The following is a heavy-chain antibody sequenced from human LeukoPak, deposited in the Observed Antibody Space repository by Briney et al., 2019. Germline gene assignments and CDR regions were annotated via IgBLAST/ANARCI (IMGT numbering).Heavy chain of an antibody. V-gene: IGHV3-7*03. CDR1: GFTFSSYW. J-gene: IGHJ4*02. CDR3: ARADIEYSSSSADY. Sequence: PGGSLRLSCAASGFTFSSYWMSRVRQAPGKGLEWVANIKQDGSEKYYVDSVKGRFTISRDNAKNSLYLQMNSLRAEDTAVYYCARADIEYSSSSADYWGQGTLVTVSS. CDR2: IKQDGSEK. D-gene: IGHD6-6*01.